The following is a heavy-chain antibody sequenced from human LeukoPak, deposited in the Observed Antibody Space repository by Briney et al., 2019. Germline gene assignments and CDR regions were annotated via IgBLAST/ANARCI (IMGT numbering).Heavy chain of an antibody. J-gene: IGHJ5*02. CDR1: GFTFSSYA. D-gene: IGHD2-2*02. Sequence: PGGSPRLPCVASGFTFSSYAMSWVRQAPGKGLEWVSAISGSGGSTYYADSVKGRFTISRDNSKNTLYLQMNSLRAEDTAVYYCAKEGCSSTSCYRNWFDPWGQGTLVTVSS. V-gene: IGHV3-23*01. CDR2: ISGSGGST. CDR3: AKEGCSSTSCYRNWFDP.